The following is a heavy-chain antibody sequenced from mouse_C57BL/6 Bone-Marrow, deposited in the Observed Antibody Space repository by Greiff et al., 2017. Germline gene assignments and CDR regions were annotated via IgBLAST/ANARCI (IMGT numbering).Heavy chain of an antibody. CDR2: IWTGGGA. CDR1: GFSLTSYA. CDR3: ARKSSYDYGGFAY. V-gene: IGHV2-9-1*01. J-gene: IGHJ3*01. Sequence: VHLVESGPGLVAPSQSLSITCTVSGFSLTSYAISWVRQPPGKGLEWLGVIWTGGGANYYSALKSSMSISKDNSNSHVFLKMNSLQTDDTAGYYCARKSSYDYGGFAYWGQGTLVTVSA. D-gene: IGHD2-4*01.